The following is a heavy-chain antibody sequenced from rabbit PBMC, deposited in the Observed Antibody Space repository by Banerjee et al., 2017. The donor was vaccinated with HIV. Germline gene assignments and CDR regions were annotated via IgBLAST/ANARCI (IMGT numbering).Heavy chain of an antibody. CDR1: GFDLSSYYD. D-gene: IGHD2-1*01. CDR3: ARIATMTMVITFRMFNL. J-gene: IGHJ4*01. V-gene: IGHV1S40*01. CDR2: IYGGSGSA. Sequence: QSLEESGGDLVKPGTSLTLTCTASGFDLSSYYDMCWVRQAPGKGLEWIACIYGGSGSAFYASWVKSRFTISKTSSTTVTLQMTSLTAADTATYFCARIATMTMVITFRMFNLWGPGTLVTVS.